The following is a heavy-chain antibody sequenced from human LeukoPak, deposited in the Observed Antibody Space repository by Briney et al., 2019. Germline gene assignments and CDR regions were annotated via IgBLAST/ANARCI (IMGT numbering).Heavy chain of an antibody. CDR2: ISYDGDHK. CDR3: ARGKPGSGSWWFDP. J-gene: IGHJ5*02. CDR1: GFTLSSYA. V-gene: IGHV3-30-3*01. D-gene: IGHD3-10*01. Sequence: GGSLRLSCAASGFTLSSYAIHWLRQAPGKGLEWVGVISYDGDHKYYADSVKGRFTISRDNAKNTVYLQMNSLRHDDTAVYYCARGKPGSGSWWFDPWGQGTLVTVSS.